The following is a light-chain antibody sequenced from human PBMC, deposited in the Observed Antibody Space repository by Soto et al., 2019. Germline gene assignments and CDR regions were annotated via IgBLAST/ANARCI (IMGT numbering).Light chain of an antibody. CDR1: QSISNY. Sequence: IQMTQSPSSLSASVGDRVTLTCRASQSISNYLDWYQQKPGKAPRLLIYAASSLQSGVPSRFSGSGSGTDFALTISSLEPEDFATYYCQQSYSTPRTFGQGTKVDIK. J-gene: IGKJ1*01. CDR3: QQSYSTPRT. V-gene: IGKV1-39*01. CDR2: AAS.